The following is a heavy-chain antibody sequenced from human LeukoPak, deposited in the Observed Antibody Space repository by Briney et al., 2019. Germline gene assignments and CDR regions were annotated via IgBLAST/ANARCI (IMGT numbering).Heavy chain of an antibody. J-gene: IGHJ4*02. CDR1: GITLSNYG. D-gene: IGHD3-22*01. CDR2: ISDSGGRA. CDR3: AKRGVVIRVILVGFHKEAYYFDS. V-gene: IGHV3-23*01. Sequence: GGSLRLSCAVSGITLSNYGMSWVRQAPGKGLEWVAGISDSGGRANYADSVKGRFTISRDNPKNTIYLQMNSLGAEDTAVYFCAKRGVVIRVILVGFHKEAYYFDSWGQGALVTVSS.